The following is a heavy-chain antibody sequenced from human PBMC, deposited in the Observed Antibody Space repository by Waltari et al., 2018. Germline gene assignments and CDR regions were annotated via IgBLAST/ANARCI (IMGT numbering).Heavy chain of an antibody. CDR2: INPGGGST. CDR3: ARDNPSPVFDYYYGMDV. J-gene: IGHJ6*02. Sequence: QVQLVQSGAEVKKPGASVKVSCKASGYTFTSYYMHWVRQAPGQGLEWMGIINPGGGSTSYAQKSQGRVTMTRDTSTSTVYMELSSLRSEDTAVYYCARDNPSPVFDYYYGMDVWGQGTTVTVSS. V-gene: IGHV1-46*01. D-gene: IGHD2-21*01. CDR1: GYTFTSYY.